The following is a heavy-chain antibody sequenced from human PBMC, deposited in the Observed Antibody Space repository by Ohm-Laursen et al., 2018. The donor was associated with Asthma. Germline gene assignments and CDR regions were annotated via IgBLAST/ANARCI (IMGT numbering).Heavy chain of an antibody. J-gene: IGHJ4*02. Sequence: SLRLSCTEFGFTFSGSWMIWVRQAPGKGLQWLAFIKPDGSQTYYADSLEGRFSISRDNSKNSLYLQMSSLRGEDTALYYCATLSWYASQYWGQGTLVTVSS. CDR1: GFTFSGSW. CDR2: IKPDGSQT. CDR3: ATLSWYASQY. D-gene: IGHD2-2*01. V-gene: IGHV3-7*01.